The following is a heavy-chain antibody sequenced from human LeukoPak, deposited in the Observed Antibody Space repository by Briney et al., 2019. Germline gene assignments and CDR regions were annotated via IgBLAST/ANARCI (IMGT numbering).Heavy chain of an antibody. V-gene: IGHV3-30*02. CDR1: GFTFSRYC. D-gene: IGHD3-16*02. CDR2: IRYDGSNK. Sequence: PGGSLRLSCAASGFTFSRYCMTWVRQAPGKGLEWVAFIRYDGSNKYYADSVKGRFTISRDNSKNTLYLQMNSLRAEDTAVYYCARDRMITFGGVIPQPDYWGQGTLVTVSS. CDR3: ARDRMITFGGVIPQPDY. J-gene: IGHJ4*02.